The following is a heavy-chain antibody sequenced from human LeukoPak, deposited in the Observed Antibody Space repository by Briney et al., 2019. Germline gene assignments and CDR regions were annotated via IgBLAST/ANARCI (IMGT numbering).Heavy chain of an antibody. Sequence: SETLSLTCTVSGYSISNGYYWDWIRQPPGRGLEWIGNIYRSGSTSYNPSLKSRVTISVDTSKNQFSLKVNSVTAADTAVYYCARRHSSGWVYYWGQGTLVTVSS. CDR2: IYRSGST. V-gene: IGHV4-38-2*02. CDR3: ARRHSSGWVYY. CDR1: GYSISNGYY. D-gene: IGHD6-19*01. J-gene: IGHJ4*02.